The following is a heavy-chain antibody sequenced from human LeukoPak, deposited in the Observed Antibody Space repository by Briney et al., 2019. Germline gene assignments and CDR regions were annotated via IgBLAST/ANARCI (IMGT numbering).Heavy chain of an antibody. D-gene: IGHD3-9*01. CDR1: GFTFSTYS. V-gene: IGHV3-21*01. CDR3: ARASVLRYFDWSLMDV. Sequence: GGSLRLSCAASGFTFSTYSMHWVRQAPGKGLEWVSSISSSSTYLSYADSVKGRFTISRDNAKNSLYLQMNSLRAEDTAVYYCARASVLRYFDWSLMDVWGQGTTVTVSS. J-gene: IGHJ6*02. CDR2: ISSSSTYL.